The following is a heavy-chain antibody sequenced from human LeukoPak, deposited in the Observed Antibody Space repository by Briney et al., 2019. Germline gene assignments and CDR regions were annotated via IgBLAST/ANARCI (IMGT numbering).Heavy chain of an antibody. CDR2: ISGSGTST. CDR3: AKRSGYFDY. V-gene: IGHV3-23*01. CDR1: GFSFTSYT. D-gene: IGHD6-13*01. Sequence: GGSLRLSCAASGFSFTSYTINWVRQASGKGLEWVSGISGSGTSTYYADSVKGRFTISRDNSQNTVYLQMNSLRDEDTAIYYCAKRSGYFDYWGQGTLVTVSS. J-gene: IGHJ4*02.